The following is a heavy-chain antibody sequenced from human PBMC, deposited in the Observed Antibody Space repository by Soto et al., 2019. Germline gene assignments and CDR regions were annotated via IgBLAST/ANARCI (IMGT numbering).Heavy chain of an antibody. J-gene: IGHJ6*02. Sequence: GASVNVSCKASGGTFSSYAISWVRQAPGQGLEWLGGIIPIFGTANYAQKFQGRATIAADESTSTAYMELSSLRSEDTAVYYCARGLGQLDGRIGRPRPYYYGMDVWGQGTTVTVSS. D-gene: IGHD1-1*01. V-gene: IGHV1-69*01. CDR2: IIPIFGTA. CDR1: GGTFSSYA. CDR3: ARGLGQLDGRIGRPRPYYYGMDV.